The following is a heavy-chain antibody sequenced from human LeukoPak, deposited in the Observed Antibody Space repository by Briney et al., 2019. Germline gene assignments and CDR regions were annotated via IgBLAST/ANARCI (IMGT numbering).Heavy chain of an antibody. CDR1: GFTFSSYS. CDR2: ISSSSSTI. V-gene: IGHV3-48*01. D-gene: IGHD5-18*01. CDR3: ARVMESWIQPLYYYYGMDV. J-gene: IGHJ6*02. Sequence: PGGSLRLSCAASGFTFSSYSMNWVRQAPGKGLEWVSYISSSSSTIYYADSVKGRFTISRDSAKNSLYLQMNSLRAEDTAVYYCARVMESWIQPLYYYYGMDVWGQGTTVTVSS.